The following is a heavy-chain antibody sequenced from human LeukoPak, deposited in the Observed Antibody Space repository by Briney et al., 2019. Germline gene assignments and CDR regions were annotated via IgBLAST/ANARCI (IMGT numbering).Heavy chain of an antibody. J-gene: IGHJ3*02. Sequence: SETLSLTRTVSGGSISSYYWNWIRQPPGKRLEWIGYINHSGSTNSNPSLKSRVTISADTSKNQVSLKLSSVTAADTAVYYCASGVGSGEAFDIWGQGTMVTVSS. CDR3: ASGVGSGEAFDI. CDR2: INHSGST. D-gene: IGHD2-8*01. V-gene: IGHV4-59*08. CDR1: GGSISSYY.